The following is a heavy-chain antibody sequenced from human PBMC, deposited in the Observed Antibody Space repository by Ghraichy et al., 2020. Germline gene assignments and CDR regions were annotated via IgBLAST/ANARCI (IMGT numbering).Heavy chain of an antibody. CDR2: ISGSGGST. J-gene: IGHJ4*02. CDR3: ARDRVPSVVVVAAIGY. D-gene: IGHD2-15*01. V-gene: IGHV3-23*01. Sequence: GGSLRLSCAASGFTFSSYAMSWVRQAPGKGLEWVSAISGSGGSTYYADSVKGRFTISRDNSKNTLYLQMNSLRAEDTAVYYCARDRVPSVVVVAAIGYWGQGTLVTVSS. CDR1: GFTFSSYA.